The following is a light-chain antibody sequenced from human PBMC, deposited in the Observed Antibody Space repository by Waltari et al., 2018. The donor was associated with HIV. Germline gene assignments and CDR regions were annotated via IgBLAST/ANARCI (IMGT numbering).Light chain of an antibody. V-gene: IGKV3-11*01. Sequence: EIVLTQSPATLSLSPGERATLSCRASQSVSSYLAWYHQKTGQPPRLLIYGASSRATGIPARFSGSGSGTDFTLTISSLEPGDFGVYYCHQRSTWPITFGQGTRLEIK. CDR3: HQRSTWPIT. J-gene: IGKJ5*01. CDR1: QSVSSY. CDR2: GAS.